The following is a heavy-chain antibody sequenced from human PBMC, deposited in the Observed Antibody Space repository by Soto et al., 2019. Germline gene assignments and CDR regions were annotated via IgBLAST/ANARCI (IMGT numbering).Heavy chain of an antibody. J-gene: IGHJ5*01. V-gene: IGHV4-30-4*01. CDR2: IYKSTTT. Sequence: QVHLLESGPGLVKPSQTLSLTCSVSGDSISTVDYFWAWIRQPPGQALEYIGYIYKSTTTTYNPSSESRVAIALHTSKSQFSLNVTSVTAADTAVYFCARGRYCLTGRCFLDGFDSWGQGALVTVSS. D-gene: IGHD2-15*01. CDR1: GDSISTVDYF. CDR3: ARGRYCLTGRCFLDGFDS.